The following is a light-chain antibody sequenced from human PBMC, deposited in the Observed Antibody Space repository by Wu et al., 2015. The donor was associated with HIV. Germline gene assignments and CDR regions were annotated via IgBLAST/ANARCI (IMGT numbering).Light chain of an antibody. CDR3: QQYGSSQT. CDR1: QSVSSSY. Sequence: ELVLTQSPGTLSLSPGERATLSCRASQSVSSSYLAWYQQKPGQAPRLLIYGASNRATGIPDRFSGSGSGTDFTLTISRLEPEDFAVYYCQQYGSSQTFGQGTKLEIK. J-gene: IGKJ2*01. V-gene: IGKV3-20*01. CDR2: GAS.